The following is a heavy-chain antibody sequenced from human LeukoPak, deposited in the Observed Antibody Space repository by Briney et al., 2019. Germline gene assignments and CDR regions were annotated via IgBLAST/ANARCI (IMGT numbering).Heavy chain of an antibody. V-gene: IGHV7-4-1*01. CDR2: IDPNTGNP. CDR1: GGIFSSST. J-gene: IGHJ3*02. D-gene: IGHD2-8*01. CDR3: ARDWYADGVSTLDI. Sequence: ASVKVSCKTSGGIFSSSTISWVRQAPGQAFEWLGWIDPNTGNPTFAQGLTGRLVFSVDTSLSTAYLEILSLRTEDTAIYYCARDWYADGVSTLDIWGQGTTVAV.